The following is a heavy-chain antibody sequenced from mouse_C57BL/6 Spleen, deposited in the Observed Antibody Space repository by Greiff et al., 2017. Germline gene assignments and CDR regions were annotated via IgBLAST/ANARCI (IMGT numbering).Heavy chain of an antibody. CDR2: INPGSGGT. J-gene: IGHJ4*01. D-gene: IGHD1-1*01. CDR1: GYAFTNYL. CDR3: ARRGGSSYDYAMDY. V-gene: IGHV1-54*01. Sequence: VQLQQSGAELVRPGTSVKVSCKASGYAFTNYLIEWVKQRPGQGLEWIGVINPGSGGTNYNEKFKGKATLTADKSSSTAYMQLSSLTSEDSAVYFCARRGGSSYDYAMDYWGQGTSVTVSS.